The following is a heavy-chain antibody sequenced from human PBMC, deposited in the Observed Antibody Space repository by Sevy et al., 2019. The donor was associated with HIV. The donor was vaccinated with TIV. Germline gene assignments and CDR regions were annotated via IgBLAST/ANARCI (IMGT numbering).Heavy chain of an antibody. D-gene: IGHD3-22*01. Sequence: ASVKVSCKVSGYTLTELSMHWVRQAPGKGLEWMGGFDREDGETIYAQKFQGRVTMTEDTPKDTAYMELSSLRSEDTAVYYCATGKTYYYDSSGYQHFDYWGQGTLVTVSS. CDR1: GYTLTELS. V-gene: IGHV1-24*01. CDR3: ATGKTYYYDSSGYQHFDY. J-gene: IGHJ4*02. CDR2: FDREDGET.